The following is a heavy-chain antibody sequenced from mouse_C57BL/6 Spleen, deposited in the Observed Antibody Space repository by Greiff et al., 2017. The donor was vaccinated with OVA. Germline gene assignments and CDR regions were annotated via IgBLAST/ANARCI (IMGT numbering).Heavy chain of an antibody. CDR2: ILPGSGST. CDR1: GYTFTGYW. V-gene: IGHV1-9*01. CDR3: ARSPPYYGNYDYAMDY. D-gene: IGHD2-10*01. Sequence: VKLQESGAELMKPGASVKLSCKATGYTFTGYWIEWVKQRPGHGLEWIGEILPGSGSTNYNEKFKGKATFTADTSSNTAYMQLSSLTTEDSAIYYCARSPPYYGNYDYAMDYWGQGTSVTVSS. J-gene: IGHJ4*01.